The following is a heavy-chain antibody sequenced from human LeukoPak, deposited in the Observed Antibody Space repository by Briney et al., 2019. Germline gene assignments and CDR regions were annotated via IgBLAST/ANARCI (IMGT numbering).Heavy chain of an antibody. V-gene: IGHV3-53*01. J-gene: IGHJ6*02. CDR3: ARVAARPRYYYYYGRDV. CDR1: GFTVSSNY. D-gene: IGHD6-6*01. Sequence: GGSLRLSCAASGFTVSSNYMSWVRQAPGKGLEWFSVIYSGGSTYYGDSVKGRFTISRDKSKNTLYLQMNSQRAEDAAVYYCARVAARPRYYYYYGRDVGGQGTTVTVSS. CDR2: IYSGGST.